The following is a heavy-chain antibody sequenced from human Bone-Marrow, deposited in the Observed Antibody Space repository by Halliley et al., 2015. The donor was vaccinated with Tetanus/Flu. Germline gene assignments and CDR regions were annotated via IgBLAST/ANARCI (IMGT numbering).Heavy chain of an antibody. CDR2: DGRST. J-gene: IGHJ4*02. Sequence: DGRSTSYTDSVKGRFTISRDNAKNTLYVQMNSLRAEDTAVYYCVRNKYGDYDGDFDYWGQGTLVTVSS. CDR3: VRNKYGDYDGDFDY. V-gene: IGHV3-74*01. D-gene: IGHD4-17*01.